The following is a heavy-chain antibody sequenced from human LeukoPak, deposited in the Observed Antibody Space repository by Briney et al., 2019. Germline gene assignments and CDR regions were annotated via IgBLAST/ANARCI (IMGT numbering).Heavy chain of an antibody. CDR3: AREIYSNYWYDDFDI. CDR2: INRSGGST. V-gene: IGHV3-23*01. Sequence: PWGSVRLSCAASGFTFSSYAMSWVRQAPRKGLEWVRAINRSGGSTNYADTVKGRFTITRDDSKNTVYLQMNSLRAEDTAIYYCAREIYSNYWYDDFDIWGQGTMVTVSS. D-gene: IGHD4-11*01. J-gene: IGHJ3*02. CDR1: GFTFSSYA.